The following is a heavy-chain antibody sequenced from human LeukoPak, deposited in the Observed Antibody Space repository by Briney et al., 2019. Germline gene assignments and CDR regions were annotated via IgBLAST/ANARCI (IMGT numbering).Heavy chain of an antibody. CDR1: GFTFDDYG. J-gene: IGHJ2*01. Sequence: PGGSLRLSCAASGFTFDDYGMSWVRQAPGKGLEWVTGITWNGASTGFADSVKGRFTISRDNAKNSLYLGMSSLRAEDTALYYCAREYGDYSSYFHLWGRGTLVTVSS. CDR2: ITWNGAST. D-gene: IGHD4-17*01. V-gene: IGHV3-20*04. CDR3: AREYGDYSSYFHL.